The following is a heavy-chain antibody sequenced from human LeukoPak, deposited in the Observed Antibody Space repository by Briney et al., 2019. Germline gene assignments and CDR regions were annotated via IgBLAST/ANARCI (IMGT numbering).Heavy chain of an antibody. CDR2: IKQDGSEK. Sequence: PGGSLRLSCAASGFSFSDKWMSWVRQAPGKGLEWVADIKQDGSEKYYVDSVKGRFTISRDNAKNSLYLQMNSLRAEDTAVYYCASKSGSYLVYYFDYWGQGTLVTVSS. CDR3: ASKSGSYLVYYFDY. CDR1: GFSFSDKW. V-gene: IGHV3-7*01. J-gene: IGHJ4*02. D-gene: IGHD1-26*01.